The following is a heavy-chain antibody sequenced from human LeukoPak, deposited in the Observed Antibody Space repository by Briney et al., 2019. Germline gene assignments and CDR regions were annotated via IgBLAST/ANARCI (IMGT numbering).Heavy chain of an antibody. CDR1: GGTFVNYA. V-gene: IGHV1-69*10. Sequence: SVKVSCKVSGGTFVNYAVSWVRQAPGQGLEWVGAFVPILDTTDYAQDFQGRVTITVDSSKTTAYMELNSLTSGDTAMYYCARARTTVTYDFDYWGQGTLVAVSS. CDR3: ARARTTVTYDFDY. D-gene: IGHD4-11*01. J-gene: IGHJ4*02. CDR2: FVPILDTT.